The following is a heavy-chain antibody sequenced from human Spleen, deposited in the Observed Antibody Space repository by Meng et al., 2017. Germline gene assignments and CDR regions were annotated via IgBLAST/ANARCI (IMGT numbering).Heavy chain of an antibody. Sequence: QLQVQELGGALFNPSETLSLTLVGSGGSFTLYHWSWNRQPPGKGLEWIGEINHRGRTNYNPSLESRATISVDTSQNNLSLKLSSVTAADSAVYYCARGPTTMAHDFDYWGQGTLVTVSS. V-gene: IGHV4-34*01. D-gene: IGHD4-11*01. CDR1: GGSFTLYH. J-gene: IGHJ4*02. CDR3: ARGPTTMAHDFDY. CDR2: INHRGRT.